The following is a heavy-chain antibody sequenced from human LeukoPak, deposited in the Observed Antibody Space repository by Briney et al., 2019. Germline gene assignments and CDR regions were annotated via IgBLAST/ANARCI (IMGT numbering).Heavy chain of an antibody. CDR3: ASLVVITEAWFDP. D-gene: IGHD3-22*01. V-gene: IGHV3-48*03. CDR1: GFTFSDYE. Sequence: GGSLRLSCAASGFTFSDYELNWVRQAPGKGLEWVSYFSTSGDTIYYADSVEGRFTMSRDNAKNSFYLQMNSLRAEDTAVYYCASLVVITEAWFDPWGQGTLVTVSS. J-gene: IGHJ5*02. CDR2: FSTSGDTI.